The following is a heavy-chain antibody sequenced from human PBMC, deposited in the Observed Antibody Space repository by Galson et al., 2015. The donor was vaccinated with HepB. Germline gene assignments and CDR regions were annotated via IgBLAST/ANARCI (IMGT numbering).Heavy chain of an antibody. V-gene: IGHV4-30-2*01. CDR2: IYHSGRT. CDR3: ASVAGYAYGYFGGGYFDY. J-gene: IGHJ4*02. Sequence: LSLTCTVSGGSISNYSWSWIRQPPGRGLEWIGFIYHSGRTSYKPSLNSRLTISGARSKNQFSLMLSSVTATDTAVYYCASVAGYAYGYFGGGYFDYWGQGILVTVSS. D-gene: IGHD5-18*01. CDR1: GGSISNYS.